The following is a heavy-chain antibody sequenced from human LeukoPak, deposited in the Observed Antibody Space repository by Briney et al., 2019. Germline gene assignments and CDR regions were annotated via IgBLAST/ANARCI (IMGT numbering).Heavy chain of an antibody. D-gene: IGHD3-22*01. Sequence: GGSLRLSCATSGFTFSSIWMSWVRQAPGKGLEWVANIKQDGNEKYYLDSVKGRFTISRDNAKKSLYLQMNSLRAEDTAMYYCARDLSHYYDGSDYYGYWGQGTLVTVSS. CDR2: IKQDGNEK. CDR3: ARDLSHYYDGSDYYGY. V-gene: IGHV3-7*03. CDR1: GFTFSSIW. J-gene: IGHJ4*02.